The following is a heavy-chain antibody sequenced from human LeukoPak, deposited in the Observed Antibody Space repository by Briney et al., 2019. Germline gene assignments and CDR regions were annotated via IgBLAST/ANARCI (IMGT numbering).Heavy chain of an antibody. Sequence: GGSLRLSCAASGFTFSSYWMSWVRQAPGKGLEWVANIKQDGSEKYYVDSVKGRFTISRDNAKNSLYLQMNSLRAEDTAVYYCARDFNKVVTAAALWDYDFWSGYYPAYPRAFDIWGQGTMVTVSS. D-gene: IGHD3-3*01. CDR2: IKQDGSEK. CDR1: GFTFSSYW. CDR3: ARDFNKVVTAAALWDYDFWSGYYPAYPRAFDI. V-gene: IGHV3-7*01. J-gene: IGHJ3*02.